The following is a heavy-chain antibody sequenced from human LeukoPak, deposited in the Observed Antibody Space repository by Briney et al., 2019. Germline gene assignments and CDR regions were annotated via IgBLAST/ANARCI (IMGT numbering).Heavy chain of an antibody. J-gene: IGHJ6*03. Sequence: SETLSLTCTVSGGSIGSSNYYWGWIRQPPGKGLEWVGSIYYSGTTYYNPSLKSRVTISVDTSKNQFSLKLSSVTAADTAVYYCARVVPAAIMSPIYYYYMDVWGKGTTVTVSS. D-gene: IGHD2-2*02. CDR1: GGSIGSSNYY. V-gene: IGHV4-39*07. CDR2: IYYSGTT. CDR3: ARVVPAAIMSPIYYYYMDV.